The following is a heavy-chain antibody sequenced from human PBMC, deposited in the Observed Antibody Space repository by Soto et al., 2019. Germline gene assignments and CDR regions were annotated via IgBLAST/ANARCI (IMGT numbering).Heavy chain of an antibody. Sequence: QITLKESGPTLVKPTRTLTLTCTYSGFSLRTTGVGVGWIRQPPGKALEWLGIFYWDDDKRYSPSLKNRLTLTNDISKSQVVLTLTNMDPVDTATYYCAHTWGLPFDYWGQGTLVIVSS. J-gene: IGHJ4*02. CDR3: AHTWGLPFDY. CDR2: FYWDDDK. D-gene: IGHD3-16*01. V-gene: IGHV2-5*02. CDR1: GFSLRTTGVG.